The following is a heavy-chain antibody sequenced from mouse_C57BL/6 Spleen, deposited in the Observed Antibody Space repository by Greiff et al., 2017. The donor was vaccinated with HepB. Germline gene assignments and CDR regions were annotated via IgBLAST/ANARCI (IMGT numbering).Heavy chain of an antibody. J-gene: IGHJ2*01. V-gene: IGHV1-15*01. CDR3: TRRGEKFFDY. CDR1: GYTFTDYE. Sequence: VKLQQSGAELVRPGASVTLSCKASGYTFTDYEMHWVKQTPVHGLEWIGAIDPETGGTAYNQKFKGKAILTADKSSSTAYMELRSLTSEDSAVYYCTRRGEKFFDYWGQGTTLTVSS. CDR2: IDPETGGT.